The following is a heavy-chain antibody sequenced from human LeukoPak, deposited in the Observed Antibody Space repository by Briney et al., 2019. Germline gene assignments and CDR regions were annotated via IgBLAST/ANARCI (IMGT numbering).Heavy chain of an antibody. CDR2: MNPNSGNT. D-gene: IGHD2-2*01. Sequence: GASVKVSCKASGYTFTSYDINWVRQATGQGLEWMGWMNPNSGNTGYAQKFQGRVTMTRNTSISTAYMEQSSLRSEDTAVYYCARGIEGRYCSSTSCYDYYGMDVWGQGTTVTVSS. J-gene: IGHJ6*02. CDR3: ARGIEGRYCSSTSCYDYYGMDV. V-gene: IGHV1-8*01. CDR1: GYTFTSYD.